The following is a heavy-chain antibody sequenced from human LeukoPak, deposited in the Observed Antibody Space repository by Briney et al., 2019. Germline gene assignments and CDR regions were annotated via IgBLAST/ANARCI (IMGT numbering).Heavy chain of an antibody. V-gene: IGHV3-30*18. CDR3: ANTPIRYFDWFPS. Sequence: GGSLRLSCAASGFTFSSYGMHWVRQATGKGLEWVAVISYDGSNKYYADSVKGRFTISRDNSKNTLYLQMNSLRAEDTAVYYCANTPIRYFDWFPSWGQGTLVTVSS. J-gene: IGHJ5*02. D-gene: IGHD3-9*01. CDR2: ISYDGSNK. CDR1: GFTFSSYG.